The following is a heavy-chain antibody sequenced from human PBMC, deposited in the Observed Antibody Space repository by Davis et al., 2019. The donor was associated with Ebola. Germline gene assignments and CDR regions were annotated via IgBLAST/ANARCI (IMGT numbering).Heavy chain of an antibody. CDR1: GFTVSSNY. J-gene: IGHJ6*02. Sequence: GESLKISCAASGFTVSSNYMSWVRQAPGKGLEWVSVIYAGDTIYYADSVKGRFTISRDNSKNTLYLQMNSVRAEDTAVYYYARTTTDYYYGLDVWGHGTTVTVSS. D-gene: IGHD1-1*01. CDR2: IYAGDTI. CDR3: ARTTTDYYYGLDV. V-gene: IGHV3-66*01.